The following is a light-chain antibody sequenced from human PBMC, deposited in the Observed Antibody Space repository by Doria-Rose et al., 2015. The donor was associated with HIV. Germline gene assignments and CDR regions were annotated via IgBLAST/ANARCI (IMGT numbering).Light chain of an antibody. J-gene: IGKJ3*01. V-gene: IGKV4-1*01. CDR3: QQYYDTPS. CDR1: QSLLYTSKNY. Sequence: QSPESLGMSLGERATLNCKSNQSLLYTSKNYLAWYQQKPGQPPKLLIYWASTWQSGVPARFSGSGSGTDFTLTISSLEAEDVAVYYCQQYYDTPSFGPGTTVDIK. CDR2: WAS.